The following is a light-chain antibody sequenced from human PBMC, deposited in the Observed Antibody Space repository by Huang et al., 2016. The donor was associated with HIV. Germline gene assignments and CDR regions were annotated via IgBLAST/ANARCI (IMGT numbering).Light chain of an antibody. V-gene: IGKV3-15*01. CDR3: HQYNNWLLS. J-gene: IGKJ4*01. CDR1: RSVSTN. CDR2: GSS. Sequence: EIVMTQSPATLSVSPGQRVTLSCMANRSVSTNLAWYQQRHGQAPRLLIYGSSTRAPGIPARVSGSGSGTDFSLTISSLQSEDFALYYCHQYNNWLLSFGGGTRV.